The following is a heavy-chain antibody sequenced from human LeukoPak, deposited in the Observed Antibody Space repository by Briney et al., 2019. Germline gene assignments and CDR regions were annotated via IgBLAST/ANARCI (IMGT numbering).Heavy chain of an antibody. CDR3: AREIRESQFDS. J-gene: IGHJ4*02. CDR2: INPKSGGT. V-gene: IGHV1-2*02. Sequence: GASVKVSCKASGNSFTAYYFYWLRQAPGQGPEWMGCINPKSGGTNYAQKFQGRVVMTRDTSLSTSYMELSGLTSDDTAVYYCAREIRESQFDSWGQGTLVTVSS. CDR1: GNSFTAYY. D-gene: IGHD5-18*01.